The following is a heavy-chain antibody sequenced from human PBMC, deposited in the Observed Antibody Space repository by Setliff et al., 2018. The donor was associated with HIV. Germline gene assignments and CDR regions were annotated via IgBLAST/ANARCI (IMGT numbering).Heavy chain of an antibody. V-gene: IGHV4-4*07. CDR2: IYTSGNM. CDR1: GASTSSYY. Sequence: SETLSLTCTVSGASTSSYYWNWFRQPAGKGLESLGRIYTSGNMIYNPSLKSRVTMSADTSRNQLSLKLSSVTAADTAVYYCARGIGTRYNYYMDVWGIGTTVTVSS. CDR3: ARGIGTRYNYYMDV. J-gene: IGHJ6*03. D-gene: IGHD1-20*01.